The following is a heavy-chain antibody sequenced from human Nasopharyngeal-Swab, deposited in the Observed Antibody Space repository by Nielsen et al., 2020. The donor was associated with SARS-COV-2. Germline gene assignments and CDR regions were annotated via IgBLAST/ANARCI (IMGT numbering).Heavy chain of an antibody. CDR1: GITFRTSI. Sequence: GGSLRLSCEVSGITFRTSIWHWVRQAPGKGLEWVALVPLGVDIRQYADSVKGRFTISRDDATNSVHLQMNSLRADDTAVYYCAREAYYNAVDYWGQGTLVTVSS. D-gene: IGHD3-10*01. CDR2: VPLGVDIR. CDR3: AREAYYNAVDY. V-gene: IGHV3-30-3*02. J-gene: IGHJ4*02.